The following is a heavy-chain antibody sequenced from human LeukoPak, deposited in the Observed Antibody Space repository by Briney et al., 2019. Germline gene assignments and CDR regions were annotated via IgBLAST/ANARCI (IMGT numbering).Heavy chain of an antibody. CDR1: GYSISSGYY. V-gene: IGHV4-38-2*02. D-gene: IGHD4-17*01. J-gene: IGHJ4*02. CDR3: ARSELTTVTTGFRP. Sequence: SETLSLTCTVSGYSISSGYYWGWIRQPPGKGLEWIGSIYHSGSTYYNPSLKSRVTISVDTSKNQFSLKLSSVTAADTAVYYCARSELTTVTTGFRPWGQGTLVTVSS. CDR2: IYHSGST.